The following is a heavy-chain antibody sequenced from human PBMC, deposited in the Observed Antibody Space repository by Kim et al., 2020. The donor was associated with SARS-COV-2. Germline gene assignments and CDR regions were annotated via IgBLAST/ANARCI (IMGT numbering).Heavy chain of an antibody. CDR2: ISSSSSYI. V-gene: IGHV3-21*01. D-gene: IGHD3-9*01. J-gene: IGHJ4*02. Sequence: GGSLRLSCAASGFTFSSYSMNWVRQAPGKGLEWVSSISSSSSYIYYADSVKGRFTISRDNAKNSLYLQMNSLRAEDTAVYYCARVYDILTGYEFDYWGQGTLVTVSS. CDR3: ARVYDILTGYEFDY. CDR1: GFTFSSYS.